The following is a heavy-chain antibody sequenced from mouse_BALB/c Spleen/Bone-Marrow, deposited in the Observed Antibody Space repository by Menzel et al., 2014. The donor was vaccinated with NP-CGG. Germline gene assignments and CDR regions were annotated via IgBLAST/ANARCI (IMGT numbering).Heavy chain of an antibody. CDR1: GFSLTSYG. V-gene: IGHV2-9*02. J-gene: IGHJ3*01. CDR3: ARYYGSSQAWFAY. D-gene: IGHD1-1*01. Sequence: VQVVESGPGLVTPSQSLSITCTVSGFSLTSYGAHWARQPPGKGLEWLGVIWAGGSTNYNSALMSRLSISKDNSKSQVFLKMNSLQTDDTAMYYCARYYGSSQAWFAYWGQGTLVTVSA. CDR2: IWAGGST.